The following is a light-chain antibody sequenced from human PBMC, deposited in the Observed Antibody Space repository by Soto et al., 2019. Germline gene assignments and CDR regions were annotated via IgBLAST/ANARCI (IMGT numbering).Light chain of an antibody. CDR3: QQYYSYLIT. J-gene: IGKJ5*01. CDR2: AAS. V-gene: IGKV1-8*01. CDR1: QGISSY. Sequence: AIRMTQSPSSFSASTGDRVTITCRASQGISSYLAWYQQKSGKAPKLLIYAASTLQSGVPSRFSGSRSGTDFSLTISCLQSEDFATYYCQQYYSYLITFGQGTRLEIK.